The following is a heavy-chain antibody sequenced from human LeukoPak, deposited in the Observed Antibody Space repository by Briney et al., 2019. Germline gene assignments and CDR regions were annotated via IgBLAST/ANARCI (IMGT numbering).Heavy chain of an antibody. D-gene: IGHD2-2*01. J-gene: IGHJ5*02. Sequence: ASVKVSCKASGGTFSSYAISWVRQAPGQGLEWMGGIIPIFGTANYAQKFQGRVTITADKSTSTAYMELSSLRSEDTAVYYCAGGYCSSTSCYPWGQETLVTVSS. V-gene: IGHV1-69*06. CDR3: AGGYCSSTSCYP. CDR1: GGTFSSYA. CDR2: IIPIFGTA.